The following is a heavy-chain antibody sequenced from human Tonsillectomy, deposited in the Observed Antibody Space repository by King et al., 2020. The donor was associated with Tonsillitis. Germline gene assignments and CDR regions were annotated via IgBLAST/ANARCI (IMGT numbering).Heavy chain of an antibody. CDR2: VYTSGST. V-gene: IGHV4-61*02. D-gene: IGHD2-2*01. CDR1: GGSISSSSYY. Sequence: QLQESGPGLVKPSQTLSLTCTVSGGSISSSSYYWSWIRQPAGKGLGWIGHVYTSGSTRYNPSFNSRVTMSVDTSKNQFSLKLTSVTAADTAVYYCATDDPFTSSSFDYWGQGTLVTVSS. CDR3: ATDDPFTSSSFDY. J-gene: IGHJ4*02.